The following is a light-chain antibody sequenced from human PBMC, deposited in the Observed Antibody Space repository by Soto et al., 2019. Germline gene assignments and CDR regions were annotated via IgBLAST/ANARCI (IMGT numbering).Light chain of an antibody. V-gene: IGLV1-47*01. CDR1: SSNIGRNY. Sequence: QSVLTQPPSASGTPGQRATISCSGSSSNIGRNYVSWYQQLPGTAPKLLIYRNNQRPSGVPDRISGSKSGTSASLAISGLRSEDEADYYCAAGDVSLSEGGFGTATKLTVL. CDR2: RNN. J-gene: IGLJ1*01. CDR3: AAGDVSLSEGG.